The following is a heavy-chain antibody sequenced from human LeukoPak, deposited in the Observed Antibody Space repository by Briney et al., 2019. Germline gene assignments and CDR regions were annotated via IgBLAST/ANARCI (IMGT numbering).Heavy chain of an antibody. V-gene: IGHV1-69*05. J-gene: IGHJ4*02. CDR1: GGTFSSYA. Sequence: SVKVSCKASGGTFSSYAISWVRQAPGQGLEWMGRIIPIFGTANYAQKFQGRVTITTDESTSTAYMELSSLGSEDTAVYYCARDPWGRWELPFDYWGQGTLVTVSS. CDR3: ARDPWGRWELPFDY. CDR2: IIPIFGTA. D-gene: IGHD1-26*01.